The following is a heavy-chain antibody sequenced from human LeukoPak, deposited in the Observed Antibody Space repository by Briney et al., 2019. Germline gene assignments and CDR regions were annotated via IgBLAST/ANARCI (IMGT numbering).Heavy chain of an antibody. J-gene: IGHJ5*02. CDR3: ARDIAQGSWYDS. CDR2: IHQSGST. CDR1: GGSISSGGYY. V-gene: IGHV4-30-2*01. D-gene: IGHD6-13*01. Sequence: SETLSLTCTVSGGSISSGGYYWGWIRQPPGKGLEWIGYIHQSGSTYYNLSLKSRVTISIDRSKNQFSLKLSSVTAADTAVYYCARDIAQGSWYDSWGQGTLVTVSS.